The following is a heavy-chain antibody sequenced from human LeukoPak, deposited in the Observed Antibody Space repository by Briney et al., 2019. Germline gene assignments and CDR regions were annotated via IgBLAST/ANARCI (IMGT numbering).Heavy chain of an antibody. CDR1: GFTFDDYA. D-gene: IGHD3-22*01. CDR2: ISWNSGSI. CDR3: AKGPYYYDSSGYSYFDY. Sequence: GGSLRLSCAASGFTFDDYAMHWVRQAPGKGLEWVSGISWNSGSIGYADSVKGRFTISRDSAKNSLYLQMNGLRAEDTALYYCAKGPYYYDSSGYSYFDYWGQGTLVTVSS. J-gene: IGHJ4*02. V-gene: IGHV3-9*01.